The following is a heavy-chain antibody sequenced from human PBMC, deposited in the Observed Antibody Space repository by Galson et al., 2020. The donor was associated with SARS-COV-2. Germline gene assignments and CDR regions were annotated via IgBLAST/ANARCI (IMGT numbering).Heavy chain of an antibody. J-gene: IGHJ6*02. Sequence: SETLSLTCTVSGGSISSSSYYWGWIRQPPGKGLEWIGSIYYSGSTYYNPSLKSRVTISVDTSKNQFSLKLSSVTAADTAVYYCARHTGVASTYYYYGMDVWGQGTTVTVSS. CDR1: GGSISSSSYY. V-gene: IGHV4-39*01. D-gene: IGHD6-19*01. CDR2: IYYSGST. CDR3: ARHTGVASTYYYYGMDV.